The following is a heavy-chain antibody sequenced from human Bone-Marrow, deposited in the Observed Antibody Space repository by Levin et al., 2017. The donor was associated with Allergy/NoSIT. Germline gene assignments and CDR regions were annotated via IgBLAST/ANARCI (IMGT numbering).Heavy chain of an antibody. J-gene: IGHJ3*02. CDR2: IYHSGNT. Sequence: LRLSCDVSGGSITSGGLSWNWIRQPLGKGLEWIGFIYHSGNTHYNPSLESRVTISVDRSKNQFSLKLSSMTAADTALYYCARGLRGCSDWYGDVFDIWGQGTMVTVSS. CDR3: ARGLRGCSDWYGDVFDI. CDR1: GGSITSGGLS. V-gene: IGHV4-30-2*01. D-gene: IGHD6-19*01.